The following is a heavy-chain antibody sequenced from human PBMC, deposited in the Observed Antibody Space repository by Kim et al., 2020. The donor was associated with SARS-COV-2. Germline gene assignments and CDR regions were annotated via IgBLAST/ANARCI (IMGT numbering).Heavy chain of an antibody. CDR3: ARDQFKLTYGDYVLDY. CDR1: GYTFTSYA. Sequence: ASVKVSCKASGYTFTSYAMNWVRQAPGQGLEWMGWINTNTGNPTYAQGFTGRFVFSLDTSVSTAYLQISSLKAEDTAVYYCARDQFKLTYGDYVLDYWGQGTLVTVSS. J-gene: IGHJ4*02. CDR2: INTNTGNP. V-gene: IGHV7-4-1*02. D-gene: IGHD4-17*01.